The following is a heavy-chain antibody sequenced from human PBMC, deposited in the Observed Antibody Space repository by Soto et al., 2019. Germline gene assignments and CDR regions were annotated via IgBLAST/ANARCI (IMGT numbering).Heavy chain of an antibody. D-gene: IGHD2-15*01. CDR3: AKDSVDIVVVRAAIILNY. CDR1: GFTFISYA. J-gene: IGHJ4*02. Sequence: PGGSLRLSCAASGFTFISYAMNWVRQAPGKGLEWVAVISYDGSNKYYADSVKGRFTISRDNSKNTLYLQVNSLRAEDTAVYYCAKDSVDIVVVRAAIILNYWGQGTLVTVSS. V-gene: IGHV3-30-3*01. CDR2: ISYDGSNK.